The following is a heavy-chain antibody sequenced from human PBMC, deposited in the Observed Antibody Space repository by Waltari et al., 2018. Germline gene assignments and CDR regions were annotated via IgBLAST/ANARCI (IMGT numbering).Heavy chain of an antibody. D-gene: IGHD3-3*01. CDR2: IYYSGST. CDR3: ARDSRYDPDY. Sequence: QLQLQESGPGLVKPSETLSLTCPVSGGSISSSSYYWGWIRQPPGKGLEWIGSIYYSGSTYYNPSLKSRVTISVDTSKNQFSLKLSSVTAADTAVYYCARDSRYDPDYWGQGTLVTVSS. CDR1: GGSISSSSYY. V-gene: IGHV4-39*07. J-gene: IGHJ4*02.